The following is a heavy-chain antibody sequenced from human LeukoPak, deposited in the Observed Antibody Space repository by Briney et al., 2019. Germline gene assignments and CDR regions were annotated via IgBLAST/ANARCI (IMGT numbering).Heavy chain of an antibody. CDR3: ASAYGSLLGYFDY. J-gene: IGHJ4*02. D-gene: IGHD4-17*01. V-gene: IGHV3-30-3*01. CDR2: ISYDGSNK. CDR1: GFTFSSYA. Sequence: GGSLRLSCAASGFTFSSYAMHWVRQAPGKGLEWVAVISYDGSNKYYADSVKGRFTISRDNSKNTLYLQMNSLRAEDTAVYYCASAYGSLLGYFDYWGQGTLVTVSS.